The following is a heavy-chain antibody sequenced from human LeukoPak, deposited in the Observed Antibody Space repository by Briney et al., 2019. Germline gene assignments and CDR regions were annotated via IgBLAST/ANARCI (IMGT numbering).Heavy chain of an antibody. CDR1: GFTFSSYG. J-gene: IGHJ4*02. Sequence: GGSLRLSCAASGFTFSSYGMHWVRQAPGKGLEWVAVISYDGSRKYYADSVKGRFIISRDNSKNTLYLQMNSLRAEDTAVYYCASTLDYWGQGTLVTVSS. CDR2: ISYDGSRK. V-gene: IGHV3-30*03. CDR3: ASTLDY.